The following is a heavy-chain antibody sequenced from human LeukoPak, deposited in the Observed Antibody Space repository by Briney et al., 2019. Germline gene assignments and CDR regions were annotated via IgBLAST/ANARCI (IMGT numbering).Heavy chain of an antibody. CDR3: AKDPYCGGDCYPFI. CDR2: ISYDGSNK. D-gene: IGHD2-21*02. J-gene: IGHJ4*02. Sequence: GGSLRLSCAASGFTFSNYGMSWVRQAPGKGLEWVAVISYDGSNKYYADSVKGRFTISRDNSKNTLYLQMNSLRAEDTAVYYCAKDPYCGGDCYPFIWGQGTLVTVSS. CDR1: GFTFSNYG. V-gene: IGHV3-30*18.